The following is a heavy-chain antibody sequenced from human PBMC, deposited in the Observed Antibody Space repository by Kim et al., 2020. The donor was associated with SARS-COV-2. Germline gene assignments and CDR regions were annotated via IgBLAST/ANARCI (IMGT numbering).Heavy chain of an antibody. D-gene: IGHD3-10*01. CDR3: ARSPLWLPFDY. CDR2: T. J-gene: IGHJ4*02. Sequence: TKYNHSLKSRVTISVDTSKNQFSLKLSSVTAADTAVYYCARSPLWLPFDYWGQGTLVTVSS. V-gene: IGHV4-59*01.